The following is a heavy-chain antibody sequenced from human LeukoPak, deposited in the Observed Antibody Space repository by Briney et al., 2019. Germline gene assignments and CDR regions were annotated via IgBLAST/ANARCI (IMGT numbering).Heavy chain of an antibody. CDR2: IKQDGSEI. CDR3: ARGHSGRWFWWFGA. CDR1: GFTFSSYS. D-gene: IGHD1-26*01. V-gene: IGHV3-7*04. J-gene: IGHJ5*02. Sequence: GRSLRLSCAASGFTFSSYSMNWVRQAPGRGLQWVASIKQDGSEIYYVDSVKGRFSISRDNDKNSLSLQMNSLRAEDTAVYYCARGHSGRWFWWFGAWGQGTLVTVSS.